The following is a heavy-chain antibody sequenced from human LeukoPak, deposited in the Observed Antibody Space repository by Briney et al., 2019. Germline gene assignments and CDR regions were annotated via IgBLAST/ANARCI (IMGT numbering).Heavy chain of an antibody. V-gene: IGHV1-2*04. Sequence: ASVKVSCKASGYTFTGYYMHWVRQAPGQGLEWMGWINPNSGGTNYAQKFQGWVTMTRDTSISTAYMELSRLRSDDTAVYYCARTTRATYYYDSSGYYSGRDSEYFQHWGQGTLVTVSS. CDR3: ARTTRATYYYDSSGYYSGRDSEYFQH. CDR2: INPNSGGT. CDR1: GYTFTGYY. J-gene: IGHJ1*01. D-gene: IGHD3-22*01.